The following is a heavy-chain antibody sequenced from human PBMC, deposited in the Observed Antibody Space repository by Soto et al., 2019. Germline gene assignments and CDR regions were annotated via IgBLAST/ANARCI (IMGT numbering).Heavy chain of an antibody. D-gene: IGHD3-9*01. CDR1: GGSISSGDYY. J-gene: IGHJ4*02. CDR3: ASTRRYFDWLPSVAFDY. Sequence: PSETLSLTCTVSGGSISSGDYYWSWIRQPPGKGLEWIGYIYYSGSTYYNPSLKSRVTISVDTSKNQFSLKLSSVTAADTAVYYCASTRRYFDWLPSVAFDYWSQGTLVTVPQ. V-gene: IGHV4-30-4*01. CDR2: IYYSGST.